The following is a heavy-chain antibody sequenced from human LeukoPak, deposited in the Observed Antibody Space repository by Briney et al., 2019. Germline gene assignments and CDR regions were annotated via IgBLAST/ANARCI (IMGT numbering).Heavy chain of an antibody. J-gene: IGHJ4*02. CDR1: GFTFSSYS. CDR2: ISSSSSYI. CDR3: ARDDGSGSFPFDY. V-gene: IGHV3-21*01. D-gene: IGHD3-10*01. Sequence: GGSLRLSCAASGFTFSSYSMNWVRQAPGKGLEWVSSISSSSSYIYYADSVKGRFTISRDNAKNSQYLQMNSLRAEDTAAYYCARDDGSGSFPFDYWGQGTLVTVSS.